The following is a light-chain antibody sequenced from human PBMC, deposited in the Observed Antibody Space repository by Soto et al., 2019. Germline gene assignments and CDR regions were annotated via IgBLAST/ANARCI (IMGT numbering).Light chain of an antibody. CDR1: SSDVGGYNY. CDR2: EVS. Sequence: QSALTQPASVSGSPGQSITISCTGTSSDVGGYNYVSWYQQHPGKAPKLMVFEVSNRPSGVSNRFSGSKSDNTASLTISGIQAEDEADYYCSSYTSSGTHVVFGGGTKLTVL. J-gene: IGLJ2*01. CDR3: SSYTSSGTHVV. V-gene: IGLV2-14*01.